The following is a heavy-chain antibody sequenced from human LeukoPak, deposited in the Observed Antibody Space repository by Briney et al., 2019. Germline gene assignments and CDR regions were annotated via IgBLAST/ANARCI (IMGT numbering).Heavy chain of an antibody. CDR3: ARRGTPPSTVIPRGLYYYMDV. CDR2: ISSNGGST. J-gene: IGHJ6*03. Sequence: GGSLRLSCAASGFTFSSYAMHWVRQAPGKGLEYVSAISSNGGSTYYANSVKGRFTISRDNSKNTLYLQMGSLRAEDMAVYYCARRGTPPSTVIPRGLYYYMDVWGKGTTVTVSS. D-gene: IGHD4-11*01. CDR1: GFTFSSYA. V-gene: IGHV3-64*01.